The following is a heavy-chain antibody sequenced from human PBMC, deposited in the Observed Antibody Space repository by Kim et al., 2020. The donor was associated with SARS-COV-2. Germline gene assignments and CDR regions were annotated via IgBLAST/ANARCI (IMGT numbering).Heavy chain of an antibody. CDR2: ISYDGSNK. Sequence: GGSLRLSCAASGFTFSSYAMHWVRQAPGKGLEWVAVISYDGSNKYYADSVKGRFTISRDNSKNTLYLQMNSLRAEDTAVYYCASITLGYGQRFDPWGQG. D-gene: IGHD3-10*01. CDR1: GFTFSSYA. J-gene: IGHJ5*02. V-gene: IGHV3-30*01. CDR3: ASITLGYGQRFDP.